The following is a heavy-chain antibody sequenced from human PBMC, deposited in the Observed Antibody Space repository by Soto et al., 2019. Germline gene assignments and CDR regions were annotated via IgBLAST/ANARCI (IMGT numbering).Heavy chain of an antibody. J-gene: IGHJ6*02. CDR2: IFYSGST. V-gene: IGHV4-59*01. CDR1: GGCISYYY. D-gene: IGHD6-13*01. CDR3: ARGSPPSKYGLDV. Sequence: ETLSLTCTDAGGCISYYYWNWIRQSPGKGLEWIGYIFYSGSTHYNPSLKSRVTISIDTSKNQFYLRMTSVTAADTAVYFCARGSPPSKYGLDVWGQGTTVTVSS.